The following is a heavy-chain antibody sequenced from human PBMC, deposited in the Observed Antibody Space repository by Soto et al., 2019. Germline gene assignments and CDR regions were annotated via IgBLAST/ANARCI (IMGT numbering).Heavy chain of an antibody. D-gene: IGHD6-19*01. CDR1: GFTFSSYE. J-gene: IGHJ6*02. CDR3: AKEPYSSGWYNLCGMDV. V-gene: IGHV3-48*03. CDR2: ISSSGSTR. Sequence: EVQLVESGGGLVQPGGSLRLACAASGFTFSSYEMNWVRQPPWKGRERVSYISSSGSTRYYADSVNGRFTTARDNAKNSLYLHRIRRRAEDTAVYYCAKEPYSSGWYNLCGMDVWGQGTTVTVSS.